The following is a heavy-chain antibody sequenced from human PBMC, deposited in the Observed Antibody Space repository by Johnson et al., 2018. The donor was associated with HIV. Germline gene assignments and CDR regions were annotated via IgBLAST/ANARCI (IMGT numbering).Heavy chain of an antibody. CDR2: ISPDESKT. V-gene: IGHV3-74*02. CDR1: GFTFSSYW. D-gene: IGHD1-26*01. CDR3: ARGGRYSESVNDAHDI. Sequence: VQLVESGGGVVQPGRSLRLSCAASGFTFSSYWMHWVRQAPGKGPVWVSRISPDESKTDYADSVKGRFTISRDNAKNTLHLQMNSLRGEDTAVYYCARGGRYSESVNDAHDIWGQGTKVTVSS. J-gene: IGHJ3*02.